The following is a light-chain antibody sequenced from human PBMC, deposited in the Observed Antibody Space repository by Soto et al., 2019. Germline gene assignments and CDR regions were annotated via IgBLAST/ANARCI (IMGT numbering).Light chain of an antibody. J-gene: IGKJ1*01. V-gene: IGKV3-15*01. Sequence: EIVMTQSPATLSVSPGETATLSCRASQSVSSNLAWYQQKPGQAPRLIIYGESTRATGIPDRFSGTGSGTDFTLTISSLQSEDFAVYYCQQYGSSPGTFGQGTKVEIK. CDR3: QQYGSSPGT. CDR2: GES. CDR1: QSVSSN.